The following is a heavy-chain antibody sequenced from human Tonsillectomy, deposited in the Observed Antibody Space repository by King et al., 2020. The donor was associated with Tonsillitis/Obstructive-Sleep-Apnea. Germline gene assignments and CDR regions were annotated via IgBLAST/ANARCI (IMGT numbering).Heavy chain of an antibody. V-gene: IGHV6-1*01. D-gene: IGHD3-22*01. CDR2: TYYRSKWYN. Sequence: VQLQQSGPGLVKPSQTLSLTCAISGDSVSSNSAAWNWIRQSPSRGLEWLGRTYYRSKWYNDYAVSVKSRITINPDTSKNQFSLQLNSVTPEDTAVYYCARDKLQHRRITMIVVVSSRYAFDIWGQGTMVTVSS. CDR1: GDSVSSNSAA. CDR3: ARDKLQHRRITMIVVVSSRYAFDI. J-gene: IGHJ3*02.